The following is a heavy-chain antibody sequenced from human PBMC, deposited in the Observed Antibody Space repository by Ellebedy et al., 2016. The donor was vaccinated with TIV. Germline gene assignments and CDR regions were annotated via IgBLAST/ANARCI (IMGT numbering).Heavy chain of an antibody. J-gene: IGHJ6*02. Sequence: PGGSLRLSCAASQFTFSAYSMNWVRQAAGKGLEWVSSITSSSSYIYYADSVKGRFTISRDNANNSLFLEMTSLRGEDTAVYYCARRADYFYGMDVWGQGTTVTVSS. V-gene: IGHV3-21*01. CDR1: QFTFSAYS. CDR3: ARRADYFYGMDV. CDR2: ITSSSSYI.